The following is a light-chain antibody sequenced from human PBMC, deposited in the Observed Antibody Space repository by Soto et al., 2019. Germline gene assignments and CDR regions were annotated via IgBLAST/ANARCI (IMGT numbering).Light chain of an antibody. CDR3: CSYAGSNVFD. V-gene: IGLV2-23*02. Sequence: QSFPSRPASVSGSPGQSITTSFTGSNSNIRNYNLVSWYHQHPDKAPQRIIYEVTKRSSRVRNRFSDSKSGNTGCLTISWLQAEDEGAYPCCSYAGSNVFDFGTGTTLKVL. CDR2: EVT. J-gene: IGLJ1*01. CDR1: NSNIRNYNL.